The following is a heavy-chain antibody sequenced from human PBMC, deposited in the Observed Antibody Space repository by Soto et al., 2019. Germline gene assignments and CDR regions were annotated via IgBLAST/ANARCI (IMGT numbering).Heavy chain of an antibody. D-gene: IGHD2-2*01. CDR2: IIHIFGTA. Sequence: QVQLVQSGAEVKKPGSSVKVSCKASGGTFSSYAISWVRQAPGQGLEWMGGIIHIFGTANYAQKFQSRVTIPADESTSTAYMEMSSLRSEDTAVYYWARDCSSTSCYPTSRGWFDPWGQGTLVTVSS. CDR1: GGTFSSYA. J-gene: IGHJ5*02. V-gene: IGHV1-69*01. CDR3: ARDCSSTSCYPTSRGWFDP.